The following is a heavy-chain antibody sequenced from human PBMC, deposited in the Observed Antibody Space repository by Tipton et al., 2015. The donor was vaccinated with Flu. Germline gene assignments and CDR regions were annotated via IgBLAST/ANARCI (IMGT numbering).Heavy chain of an antibody. Sequence: TLSLTCTVSGGSISSYYWSWIRQPPGKGLEWIGYIYYSGSTNHNPSLKSRVTIPVDTSKNQFSLKLSSVTAADTAVYYCASHPYGDYDYWGQGTLVTVSS. CDR3: ASHPYGDYDY. CDR2: IYYSGST. J-gene: IGHJ4*02. D-gene: IGHD4-17*01. V-gene: IGHV4-59*01. CDR1: GGSISSYY.